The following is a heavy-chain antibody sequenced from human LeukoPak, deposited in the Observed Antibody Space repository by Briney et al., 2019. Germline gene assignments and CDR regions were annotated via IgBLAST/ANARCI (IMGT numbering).Heavy chain of an antibody. CDR3: ARGHCSSTSCRYYYYGMDV. Sequence: SETLSLTCTVSGGFISSYYWSWIRQPPGKGLEWIGYIYYSGSTNYNPSLKSRVTISVDTSKNQFSLKLSSVTAADTAVYYCARGHCSSTSCRYYYYGMDVWGQGTTVTVSS. V-gene: IGHV4-59*01. CDR2: IYYSGST. D-gene: IGHD2-2*01. CDR1: GGFISSYY. J-gene: IGHJ6*02.